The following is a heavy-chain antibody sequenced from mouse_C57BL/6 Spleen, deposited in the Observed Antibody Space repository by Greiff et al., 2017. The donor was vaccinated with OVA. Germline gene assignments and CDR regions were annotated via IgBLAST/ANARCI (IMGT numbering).Heavy chain of an antibody. Sequence: QVQLQQSGAELVRPGTSVKLSCKASGYTFTSYWMHWVKQRPGQGLEWIGVIDPSDSYTNYNQKFKGKATLTVDTSSSTAYMQLSSLTSEDSAVYYCASGGNYEKDYWGQGTTLTVSS. D-gene: IGHD2-1*01. CDR3: ASGGNYEKDY. V-gene: IGHV1-59*01. CDR2: IDPSDSYT. J-gene: IGHJ2*01. CDR1: GYTFTSYW.